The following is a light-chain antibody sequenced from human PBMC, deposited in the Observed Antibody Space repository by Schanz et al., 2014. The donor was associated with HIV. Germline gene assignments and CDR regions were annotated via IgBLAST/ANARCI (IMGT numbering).Light chain of an antibody. V-gene: IGKV1-5*03. CDR2: SAS. Sequence: DIQMTQSPSTLSASVGDRVTIACRASQNIGNSLAWFQLKPGRAPKLLIYSASSLHTGVPSTFSGSGSGTEFARTISSLQPEDIATYYCQQYDNFPPSITFAQGTRLEIK. CDR1: QNIGNS. CDR3: QQYDNFPPSIT. J-gene: IGKJ5*01.